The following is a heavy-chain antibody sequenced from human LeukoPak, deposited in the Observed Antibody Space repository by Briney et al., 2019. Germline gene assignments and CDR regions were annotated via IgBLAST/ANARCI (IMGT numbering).Heavy chain of an antibody. J-gene: IGHJ4*02. D-gene: IGHD3-3*01. Sequence: PGGSLRLSCAASGFTFSDYYMSWLRQAPGKGLEWVSYVSSSGSTIYYADSVKGRFTISRDNAKNSLSLQMNSLRAEDTAVYYCARDHYYDFWSGYDYWGQGTLVTVSS. V-gene: IGHV3-11*04. CDR1: GFTFSDYY. CDR3: ARDHYYDFWSGYDY. CDR2: VSSSGSTI.